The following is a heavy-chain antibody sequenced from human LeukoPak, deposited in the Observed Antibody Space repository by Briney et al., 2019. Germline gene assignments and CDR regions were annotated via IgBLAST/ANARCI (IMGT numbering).Heavy chain of an antibody. CDR3: ARGVEMLAGAFGY. D-gene: IGHD5-24*01. CDR2: MNPNSGNT. J-gene: IGHJ4*02. CDR1: GYTFTSYD. Sequence: ASVKVSCKASGYTFTSYDINWVRQATGQGLEWMGWMNPNSGNTGYAQKFQGRVTMNRNTSIGTAYMELSSLRSEDTAVYYCARGVEMLAGAFGYWGQGTLVTVSS. V-gene: IGHV1-8*01.